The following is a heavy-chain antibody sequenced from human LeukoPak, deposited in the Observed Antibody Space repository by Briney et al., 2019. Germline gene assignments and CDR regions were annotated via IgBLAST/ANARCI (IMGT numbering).Heavy chain of an antibody. J-gene: IGHJ4*02. D-gene: IGHD5-18*01. CDR1: GFTFSSYA. CDR3: AKNRERGYSYGWTPLDFDY. V-gene: IGHV3-23*01. CDR2: ISGSGGST. Sequence: PGGSLRLSCAASGFTFSSYAMSWVRQAPGKGLEWVSAISGSGGSTYYADSVKGRFTISRDNSKNTLYLQMNSLRAEDTAVYYCAKNRERGYSYGWTPLDFDYWGQGTLVTVSS.